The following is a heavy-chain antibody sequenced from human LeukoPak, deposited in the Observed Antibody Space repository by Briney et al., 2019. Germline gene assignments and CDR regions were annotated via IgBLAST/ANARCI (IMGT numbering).Heavy chain of an antibody. CDR1: GFTFSNYW. Sequence: GSLRLSCTASGFTFSNYWMSWVRQAPGKGLEWIGEINHSGSTNYNPSLKSRVTISVDTSKNQFSLRLSSVTAADTAVYYCARHLIVVVMTYNWFDPWGQGTLVTVSS. CDR3: ARHLIVVVMTYNWFDP. CDR2: INHSGST. V-gene: IGHV4-34*01. D-gene: IGHD3-22*01. J-gene: IGHJ5*02.